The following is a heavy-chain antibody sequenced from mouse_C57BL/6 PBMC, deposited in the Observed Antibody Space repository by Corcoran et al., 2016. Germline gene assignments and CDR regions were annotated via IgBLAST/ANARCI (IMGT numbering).Heavy chain of an antibody. CDR2: IYPYNDGT. Sequence: EVQLQQSGPELVKPGASVKMSCKASGYTFTSYVMHWVKQKPGQDLEWIGYIYPYNDGTKYNEKFKGKATLTSDKSSSTAYMELSSLTSEDSAVYYCARGYYGSSSYYYAMDYWGQGTSVTVSS. J-gene: IGHJ4*01. CDR3: ARGYYGSSSYYYAMDY. V-gene: IGHV1S136*01. CDR1: GYTFTSYV. D-gene: IGHD1-1*01.